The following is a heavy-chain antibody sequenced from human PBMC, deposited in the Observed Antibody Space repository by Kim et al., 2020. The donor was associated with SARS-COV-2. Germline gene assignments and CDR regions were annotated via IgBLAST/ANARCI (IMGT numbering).Heavy chain of an antibody. CDR2: IYYSGST. Sequence: SETLSLTCTVSGGSISSYYWSWIRQPPGKGLEWIGYIYYSGSTNYNPSLKSRVTISVDTSKNQFSLKLSSVTAADTAVYYCARHVDYYDSSGPNGMDVWGQGTTVTVSS. CDR3: ARHVDYYDSSGPNGMDV. J-gene: IGHJ6*02. CDR1: GGSISSYY. V-gene: IGHV4-59*08. D-gene: IGHD3-22*01.